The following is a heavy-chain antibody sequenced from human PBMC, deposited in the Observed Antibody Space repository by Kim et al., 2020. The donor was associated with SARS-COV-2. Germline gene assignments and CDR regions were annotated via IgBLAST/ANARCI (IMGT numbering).Heavy chain of an antibody. CDR2: IYYSGST. D-gene: IGHD3-22*01. Sequence: SETLSLTCTVSGGSISSSSYYWGWIRQPPGKGLEWIGSIYYSGSTYYNPSLKSRVTISVDTSKNQFSLKLSSVTAADTAVYYCARQITTMIVVVITTYLGAFDIWGQGTMVTVSS. CDR1: GGSISSSSYY. J-gene: IGHJ3*02. CDR3: ARQITTMIVVVITTYLGAFDI. V-gene: IGHV4-39*01.